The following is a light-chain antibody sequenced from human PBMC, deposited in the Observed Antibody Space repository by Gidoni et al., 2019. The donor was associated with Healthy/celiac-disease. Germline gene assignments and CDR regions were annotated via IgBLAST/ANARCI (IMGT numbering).Light chain of an antibody. V-gene: IGKV1-5*01. CDR3: QQYNSYSYT. CDR1: QSISSW. Sequence: RVTITCRASQSISSWLAWYQQKPGKAPKLLIYDASSLESGVPSRFSGCGSGTEFTLTISSLQPDDFATYYCQQYNSYSYTFGQGTKLEIK. J-gene: IGKJ2*01. CDR2: DAS.